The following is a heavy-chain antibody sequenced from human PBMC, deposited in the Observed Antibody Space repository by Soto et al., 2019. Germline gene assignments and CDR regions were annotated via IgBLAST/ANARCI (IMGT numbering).Heavy chain of an antibody. CDR2: IWYDGSNK. Sequence: QVQLVESGGGVVQPGKSLRLSCAASGFTFSTYGMHWVRQAPGKGLEWVAVIWYDGSNKYHGDSLKGRFTISRDNSKNTLYLQVNNLRAEDTVVYYCGRDGALGYTALVDSWGQGTLVTVSS. CDR1: GFTFSTYG. V-gene: IGHV3-33*01. D-gene: IGHD5-18*01. J-gene: IGHJ4*02. CDR3: GRDGALGYTALVDS.